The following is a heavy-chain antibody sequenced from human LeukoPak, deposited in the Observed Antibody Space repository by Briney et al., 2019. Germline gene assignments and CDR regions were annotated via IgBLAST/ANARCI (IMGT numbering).Heavy chain of an antibody. J-gene: IGHJ4*02. Sequence: PGGSLRLSCAASGFTFSDYWMSWVRQAPGKGLERVANIKEDGSEKYYVDSVKGRFTISRDNAKNSLYLQMNSLRAEDTAVYYCAREVYYGSGSYGYWGQGTLVTVSS. CDR2: IKEDGSEK. CDR1: GFTFSDYW. V-gene: IGHV3-7*01. D-gene: IGHD3-10*01. CDR3: AREVYYGSGSYGY.